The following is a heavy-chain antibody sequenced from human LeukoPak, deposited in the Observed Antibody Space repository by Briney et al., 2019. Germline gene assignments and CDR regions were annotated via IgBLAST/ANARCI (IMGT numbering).Heavy chain of an antibody. CDR1: GGSITSGDYY. Sequence: SQTLSLTCTVSGGSITSGDYYWSWIRQPPGKGLEWIGYIFYSGSPYYNPSLKSRVTISIDTSKNQFSLKLSSATAADTAVYYCARDVITIFGVVTRPWGQGTLVTVSS. CDR3: ARDVITIFGVVTRP. J-gene: IGHJ5*02. CDR2: IFYSGSP. V-gene: IGHV4-30-4*08. D-gene: IGHD3-3*01.